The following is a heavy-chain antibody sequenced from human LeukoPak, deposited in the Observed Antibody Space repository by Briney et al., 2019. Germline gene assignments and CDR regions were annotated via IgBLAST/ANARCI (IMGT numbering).Heavy chain of an antibody. CDR1: GFTFSSYR. V-gene: IGHV3-30*18. Sequence: GGSLRLSCAASGFTFSSYRIHWLRQAPGKGLEWVADISYDGSNKYYADSVKGRFTISRDNSKTTLFLQMDSLRLEDTAVYSCAKGNGGYCRGGTCHHYYYGMDVWGLGTTVTVS. J-gene: IGHJ6*02. CDR2: ISYDGSNK. CDR3: AKGNGGYCRGGTCHHYYYGMDV. D-gene: IGHD2-15*01.